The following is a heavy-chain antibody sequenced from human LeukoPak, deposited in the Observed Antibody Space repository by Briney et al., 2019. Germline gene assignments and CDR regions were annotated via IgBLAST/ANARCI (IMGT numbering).Heavy chain of an antibody. V-gene: IGHV4-34*01. J-gene: IGHJ6*02. Sequence: PSETLSLTCAVYGGSFSGYYWSWIRQPPGKGLEWIGEINHSRSTNYNPSLKSRVTISVDTSKNQFSLKLSSVTAADTAVYYCARYYYYYGMDVWGQGTTVTVSS. CDR2: INHSRST. CDR3: ARYYYYYGMDV. CDR1: GGSFSGYY.